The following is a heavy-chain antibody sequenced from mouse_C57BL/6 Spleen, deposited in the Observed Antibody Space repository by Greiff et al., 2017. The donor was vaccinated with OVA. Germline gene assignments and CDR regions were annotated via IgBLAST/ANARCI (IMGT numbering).Heavy chain of an antibody. CDR1: GFSFNTYA. CDR2: IRSKSNNYAT. J-gene: IGHJ4*01. D-gene: IGHD2-3*01. CDR3: VRHGWDGYSYAMDY. Sequence: EVQLVESGGGLVQPKGSLKLSCAASGFSFNTYAMNWVRQAPGKGLEWVARIRSKSNNYATYYADSVKDRFTISRDDSESMLYLQMNNLKTEDTAMYYCVRHGWDGYSYAMDYWGQGTSVTVSS. V-gene: IGHV10-1*01.